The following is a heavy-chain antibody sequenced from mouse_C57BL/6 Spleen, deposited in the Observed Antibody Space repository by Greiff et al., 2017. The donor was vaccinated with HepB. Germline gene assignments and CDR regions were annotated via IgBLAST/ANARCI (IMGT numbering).Heavy chain of an antibody. CDR3: ARGGLWLRDAMDY. CDR1: GYTFTDYN. D-gene: IGHD2-2*01. Sequence: EVQLQESGPELVKPGASVKMSCKASGYTFTDYNMHWVKQSHGKSLEWIGYINPNNGGTSYNQKFKGKATLTVNKSSSTAYMELRSLTSEDSAVYYCARGGLWLRDAMDYWGQGTSVTVSS. J-gene: IGHJ4*01. CDR2: INPNNGGT. V-gene: IGHV1-22*01.